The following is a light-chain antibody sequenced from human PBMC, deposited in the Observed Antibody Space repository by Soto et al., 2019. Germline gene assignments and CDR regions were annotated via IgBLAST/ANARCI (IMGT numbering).Light chain of an antibody. Sequence: DIQMTQSPSSLSASLVDRVTITCRASQSVTTYLHWYQQKAGEAPKLLIYAISNLQSGVSSRFSGSGSGTDFSLTINTLQPEDFATYYCQQGYSTPWTFGQGTKVDIK. V-gene: IGKV1-39*01. CDR2: AIS. CDR3: QQGYSTPWT. J-gene: IGKJ1*01. CDR1: QSVTTY.